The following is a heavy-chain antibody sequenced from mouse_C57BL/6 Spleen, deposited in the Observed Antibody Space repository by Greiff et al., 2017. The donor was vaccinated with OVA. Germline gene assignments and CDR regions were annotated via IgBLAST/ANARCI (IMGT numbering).Heavy chain of an antibody. D-gene: IGHD4-1*01. J-gene: IGHJ3*01. CDR2: IWSDGSP. Sequence: VKLMESGPGLVAPSQSLSITCTVSGFSLTSYGVHWVRQPPGKGLEWLVVIWSDGSPTYHSALKSRLSISKDNSKSQVFLKMNSLQTDASAMDYCARQGLGHRGFAYWGQGTLVTVSA. V-gene: IGHV2-6-1*01. CDR1: GFSLTSYG. CDR3: ARQGLGHRGFAY.